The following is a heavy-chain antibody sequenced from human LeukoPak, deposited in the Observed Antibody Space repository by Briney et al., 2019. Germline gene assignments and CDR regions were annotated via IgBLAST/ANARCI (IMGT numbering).Heavy chain of an antibody. CDR2: ISGSGGST. J-gene: IGHJ4*02. V-gene: IGHV3-23*01. CDR3: AKDIGIVGAPGSLFDY. Sequence: RTGGSLRLSCAASGFTFSSYAMSWVRQAPGKGLEWVSAISGSGGSTYYADSVKGRFTISRDNSKNTLYLQMNSLRAEDTAVYYCAKDIGIVGAPGSLFDYWGQGTLVTVSS. CDR1: GFTFSSYA. D-gene: IGHD1-26*01.